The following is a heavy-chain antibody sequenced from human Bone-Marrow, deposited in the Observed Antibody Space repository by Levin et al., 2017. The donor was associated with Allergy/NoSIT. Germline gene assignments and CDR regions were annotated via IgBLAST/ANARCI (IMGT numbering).Heavy chain of an antibody. CDR3: AKDGLGFGTAFDY. CDR1: GGSISPYY. J-gene: IGHJ4*02. Sequence: MASETLSLTCTVSGGSISPYYWSWIRQPPGKGLEWIGYMYYSGTTNYNPSLKSRVTISVDSSKNQFSLKLTSVTAADTAMYYCAKDGLGFGTAFDYWGQGTLVTVSS. CDR2: MYYSGTT. V-gene: IGHV4-59*01. D-gene: IGHD3-10*01.